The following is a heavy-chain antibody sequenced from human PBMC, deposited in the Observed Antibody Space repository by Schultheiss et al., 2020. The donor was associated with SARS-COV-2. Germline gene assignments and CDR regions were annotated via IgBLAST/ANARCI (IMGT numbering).Heavy chain of an antibody. V-gene: IGHV3-74*01. CDR3: ASSYDFRGNYYYYGMDV. Sequence: GGSLRLSCAASGFTFSSYWMHWVRQAPGKGLVWVSRINSDGSSTSYADSVKGRFTISRDNAKNSLYLQMNSLRAEDTAVYYCASSYDFRGNYYYYGMDVWGQGTTVTVSS. CDR1: GFTFSSYW. J-gene: IGHJ6*02. D-gene: IGHD3-3*01. CDR2: INSDGSST.